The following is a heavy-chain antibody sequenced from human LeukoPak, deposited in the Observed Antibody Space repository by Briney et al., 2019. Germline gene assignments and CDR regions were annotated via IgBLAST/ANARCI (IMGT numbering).Heavy chain of an antibody. CDR3: AREGSGFDY. V-gene: IGHV4-38-2*02. J-gene: IGHJ4*02. CDR1: GYSISSGYY. CDR2: IYHSGST. Sequence: SETLSLTCIVSGYSISSGYYWGWIRQPPGKGLEWIGSIYHSGSTYYNPSLKSRVTISVDTSKNQFSLKLSSVTAADTAVYYCAREGSGFDYWGQGTLVTVSS.